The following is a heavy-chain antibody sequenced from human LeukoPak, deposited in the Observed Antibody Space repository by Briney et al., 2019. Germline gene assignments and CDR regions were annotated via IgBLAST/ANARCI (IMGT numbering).Heavy chain of an antibody. Sequence: ASETLSLTCAVYGGSFSGYYWSWIRQPPGKGLEWIGEINHSGSTNYNPSLKSRVTISVDTSKNQFSLKLSSVTAADTAVYYCARSPDNYYDSSAYYFDYWGQGTLVTVSS. J-gene: IGHJ4*02. V-gene: IGHV4-34*01. CDR1: GGSFSGYY. CDR3: ARSPDNYYDSSAYYFDY. CDR2: INHSGST. D-gene: IGHD3-22*01.